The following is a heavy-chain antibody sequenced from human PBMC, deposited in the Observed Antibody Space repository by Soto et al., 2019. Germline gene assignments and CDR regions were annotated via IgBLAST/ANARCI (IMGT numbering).Heavy chain of an antibody. Sequence: EVQLVQSGAEVKKPGESLKISCKASGYSFTTYWIGWVRQMPGKGLEWMGIIYPSDSDTRYSPSFQGQVTISADKSIRTSHLQWRSLKASDTAMYYCARHEYNSGWRYFDYWGQGTLVTVSS. CDR3: ARHEYNSGWRYFDY. V-gene: IGHV5-51*01. CDR2: IYPSDSDT. J-gene: IGHJ4*02. CDR1: GYSFTTYW. D-gene: IGHD6-19*01.